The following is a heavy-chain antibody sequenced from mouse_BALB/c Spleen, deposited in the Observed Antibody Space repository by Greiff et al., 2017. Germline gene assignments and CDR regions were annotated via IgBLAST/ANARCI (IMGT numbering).Heavy chain of an antibody. Sequence: EVQLQQSGAELVKPGASVKLSCTASGFNIKDTYMHWVKQRPEQGLEWIGRIDPANGNTKYDPKFQGKATITADKSSNTAYLQLSSLTSEDTAVYYCASWYDVSWFADWGEGTLVTVSA. CDR1: GFNIKDTY. J-gene: IGHJ3*01. CDR2: IDPANGNT. V-gene: IGHV14-3*02. D-gene: IGHD2-14*01. CDR3: ASWYDVSWFAD.